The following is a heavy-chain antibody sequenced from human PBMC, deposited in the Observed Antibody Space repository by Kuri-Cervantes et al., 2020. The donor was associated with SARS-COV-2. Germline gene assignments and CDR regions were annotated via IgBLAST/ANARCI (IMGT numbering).Heavy chain of an antibody. CDR1: GYTFTSYY. CDR3: ARGFIDIVVVPAAPGRHFDY. D-gene: IGHD2-2*01. J-gene: IGHJ4*02. Sequence: ASVKVSCKASGYTFTSYYMHWERQAPGQGLEWMGIINPSGGSTSYAQKFQGRVTMTRDTSTSTVYMELSSLRSEDTAVYYCARGFIDIVVVPAAPGRHFDYWGQGTLVTVSS. CDR2: INPSGGST. V-gene: IGHV1-46*03.